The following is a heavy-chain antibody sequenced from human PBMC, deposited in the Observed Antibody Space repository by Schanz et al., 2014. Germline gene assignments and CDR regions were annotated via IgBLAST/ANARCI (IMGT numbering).Heavy chain of an antibody. D-gene: IGHD5-18*01. CDR1: GYTFISYG. V-gene: IGHV1-18*01. Sequence: QVQLVQSGAEVKKPGASVKVSCKASGYTFISYGIKWVRQAPGQGLEWMGWISAYNGDTNYAQKFQGRVTITADTSTSTAYMDLRSLRSDDTALYYCTRGGYSYALSAFDIWGQGTMVTVSS. J-gene: IGHJ3*02. CDR3: TRGGYSYALSAFDI. CDR2: ISAYNGDT.